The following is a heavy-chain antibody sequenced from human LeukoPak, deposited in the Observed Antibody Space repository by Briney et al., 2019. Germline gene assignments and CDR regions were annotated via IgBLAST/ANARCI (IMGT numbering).Heavy chain of an antibody. Sequence: GGSLRLSCAASGFTFSSYAMSWVRQAPGKGLQWVANIKPDGSTTHYVGSVMGRFTISRDNAENSLYLQMNSLRAEDTAVYYCARDYYASGSLDSWGQGTLVTVSS. V-gene: IGHV3-7*01. D-gene: IGHD3-10*01. J-gene: IGHJ4*02. CDR1: GFTFSSYA. CDR3: ARDYYASGSLDS. CDR2: IKPDGSTT.